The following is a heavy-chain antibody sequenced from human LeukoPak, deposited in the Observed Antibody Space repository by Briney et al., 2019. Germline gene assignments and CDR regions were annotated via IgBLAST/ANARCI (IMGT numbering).Heavy chain of an antibody. CDR3: ARVDSYYMDV. J-gene: IGHJ6*03. V-gene: IGHV4-59*01. Sequence: AETLSLTCTVSGGSISSYYWSWIRQPPGKVLEWIGYIYYSGSTNYNPSLKSRVTISVDTSKNQFSLKLSSVTAADTAMYYCARVDSYYMDVWGKGTTVTISS. CDR1: GGSISSYY. CDR2: IYYSGST.